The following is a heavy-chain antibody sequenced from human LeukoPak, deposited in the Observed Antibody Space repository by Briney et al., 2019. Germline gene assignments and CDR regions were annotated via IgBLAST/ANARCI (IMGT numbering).Heavy chain of an antibody. CDR3: ARHGPPSSILGPRDAFDI. CDR2: ISYSGST. D-gene: IGHD2-2*02. J-gene: IGHJ3*02. V-gene: IGHV4-30-4*01. Sequence: SQTLSLTCTVSGGSISSGAHYWSWVRQPPGKGLEWIGYISYSGSTYYNPSLKSRVIISVDTSKNQFSLKLSSVTAADTAVYYCARHGPPSSILGPRDAFDIWGQGTMVTVSS. CDR1: GGSISSGAHY.